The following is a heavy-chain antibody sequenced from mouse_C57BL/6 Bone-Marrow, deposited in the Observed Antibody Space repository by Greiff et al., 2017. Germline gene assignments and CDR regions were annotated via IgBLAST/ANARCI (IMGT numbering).Heavy chain of an antibody. CDR1: GYTFTDSY. J-gene: IGHJ4*01. D-gene: IGHD2-10*01. CDR3: ARGEGVLPGYAMDD. CDR2: INPYNGGT. V-gene: IGHV1-19*01. Sequence: EVQLQESGPVLVKPGASVKMSCKASGYTFTDSYMNWVKQSHGKSLEWIGVINPYNGGTSYNQTFKGKATLTVDTSSRTAYMALNSLTSEDSAVDYGARGEGVLPGYAMDDWGQGTTVTGSS.